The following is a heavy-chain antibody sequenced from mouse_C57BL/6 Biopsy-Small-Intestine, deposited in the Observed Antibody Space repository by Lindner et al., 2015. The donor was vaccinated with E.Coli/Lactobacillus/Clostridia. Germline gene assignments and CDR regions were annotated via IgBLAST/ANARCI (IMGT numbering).Heavy chain of an antibody. CDR1: GYTFTSYD. J-gene: IGHJ1*03. D-gene: IGHD1-1*01. V-gene: IGHV1-85*01. Sequence: VQLQESGPELVKPGASVELSCKASGYTFTSYDINWVKQRPGQGLEWIGWIYPRDGRTKYNEKFKDKATLTVDTSSSTAYTELHSLTSEDSAVYFCARRYYGSSYEYFDVWGTGTTVTVSS. CDR3: ARRYYGSSYEYFDV. CDR2: IYPRDGRT.